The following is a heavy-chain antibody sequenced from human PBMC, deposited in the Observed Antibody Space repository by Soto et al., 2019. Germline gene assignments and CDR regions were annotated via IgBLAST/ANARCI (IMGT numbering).Heavy chain of an antibody. J-gene: IGHJ4*02. Sequence: AETLSPTGTVANGSVSSGSYYGSGIGQPPGKGLEWIGYIYYSGSTNYNPSLKSRVTISVDTSKNQFSLKLSSVTAADTAVYYCARVRRDGYNWSFDYWGQGTLVTVSS. D-gene: IGHD5-12*01. CDR1: NGSVSSGSYY. CDR2: IYYSGST. CDR3: ARVRRDGYNWSFDY. V-gene: IGHV4-61*01.